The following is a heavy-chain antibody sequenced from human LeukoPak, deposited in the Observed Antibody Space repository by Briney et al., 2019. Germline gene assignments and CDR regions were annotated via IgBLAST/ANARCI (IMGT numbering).Heavy chain of an antibody. CDR2: IKEYGSEK. CDR3: ARHLVEGYTRKWFDL. J-gene: IGHJ5*02. Sequence: GGSLRLSCVGSGFTFSSYWMSWVRQAPGKGLEWVANIKEYGSEKYYVDSVKGRFTASRDEAKNSLYLQMTSLRAEDTAVYYCARHLVEGYTRKWFDLWGQGTLVTVSS. D-gene: IGHD5-12*01. V-gene: IGHV3-7*01. CDR1: GFTFSSYW.